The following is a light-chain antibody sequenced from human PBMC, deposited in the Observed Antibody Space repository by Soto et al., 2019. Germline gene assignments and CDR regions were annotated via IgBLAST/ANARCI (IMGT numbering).Light chain of an antibody. V-gene: IGKV3D-20*02. Sequence: EIVLTQSPGTLSLCPGERATLSCRASQSVSSNYLVWYQLKPGQAPRLLIYDVSTSATNIPDRFSGSGSGTDFTLTISSLQSEDFTVYCCQQHNNWPQTFGQGTKVDIK. CDR3: QQHNNWPQT. CDR1: QSVSSNY. CDR2: DVS. J-gene: IGKJ1*01.